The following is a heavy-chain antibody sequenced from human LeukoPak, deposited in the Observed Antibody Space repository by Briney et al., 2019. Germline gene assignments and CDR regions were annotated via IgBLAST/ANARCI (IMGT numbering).Heavy chain of an antibody. Sequence: PSETLSLTCTVSGGSISSSSYYWGWIRQPPGKGLEWIGEIYHSGSTNDNPSLKSRVTISVDKSKNQFSLKLSSVTAADTGVYYCARVAYGSGSYPTDYWGQGTLVTVSS. V-gene: IGHV4-39*07. CDR1: GGSISSSSYY. CDR3: ARVAYGSGSYPTDY. D-gene: IGHD3-10*01. J-gene: IGHJ4*02. CDR2: IYHSGST.